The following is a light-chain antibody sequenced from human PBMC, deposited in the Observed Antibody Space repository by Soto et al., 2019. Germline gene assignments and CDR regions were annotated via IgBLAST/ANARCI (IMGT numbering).Light chain of an antibody. Sequence: QSVLTQPPSVSGAPGQRVTFSCTGNSSNIGAGYDVHWYQQLPGTAPKLLIYGNTNRSSGVPDRFSGSKSGTSASLAITGLQAEDEADYHCQSYDSSLSGSVFGGGTKLTVL. CDR3: QSYDSSLSGSV. CDR2: GNT. J-gene: IGLJ2*01. V-gene: IGLV1-40*01. CDR1: SSNIGAGYD.